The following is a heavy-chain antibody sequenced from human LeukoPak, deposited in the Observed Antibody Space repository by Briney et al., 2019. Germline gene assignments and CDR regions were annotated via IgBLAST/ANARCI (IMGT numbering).Heavy chain of an antibody. CDR2: IYYSGST. Sequence: PSETLSLTCTVSGGSISSSSYYWGWIRQPPGKGLEWIGSIYYSGSTYYNPSLKSRVTISVDTSKNQFSLKLSSVTAADTAVYYCARLTGDYDFWSGGFRSSYYYYYMDVWGKGTTVTISS. V-gene: IGHV4-39*07. J-gene: IGHJ6*03. CDR3: ARLTGDYDFWSGGFRSSYYYYYMDV. D-gene: IGHD3-3*01. CDR1: GGSISSSSYY.